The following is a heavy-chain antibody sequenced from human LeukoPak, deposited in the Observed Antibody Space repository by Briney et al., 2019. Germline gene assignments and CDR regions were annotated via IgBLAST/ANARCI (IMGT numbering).Heavy chain of an antibody. Sequence: ASVKASCKASGYTFTSYGISWVRQAPGQGLEWMGWISANTGNPTYAQGFTGRFVFSLDTSVSTAYLQISSLKAEDTAVYYCARTIAVAGYMDVWGKGTTVTVSS. V-gene: IGHV7-4-1*02. J-gene: IGHJ6*03. CDR3: ARTIAVAGYMDV. CDR1: GYTFTSYG. CDR2: ISANTGNP. D-gene: IGHD6-19*01.